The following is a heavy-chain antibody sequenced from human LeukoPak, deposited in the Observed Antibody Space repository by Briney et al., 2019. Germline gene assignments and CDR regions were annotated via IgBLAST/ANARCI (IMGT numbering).Heavy chain of an antibody. CDR3: ARVPIPPYSSSWYQPFDY. CDR2: ISPYNGDT. J-gene: IGHJ4*02. D-gene: IGHD6-13*01. CDR1: GYTFTSYG. V-gene: IGHV1-18*01. Sequence: GASVKVSCKASGYTFTSYGLSWVRQAPGQGLEWMGWISPYNGDTNYALNLQGRVTVTTDTSTSTAYMELRSLRSDDSAVYFCARVPIPPYSSSWYQPFDYWGQGTLVTVSS.